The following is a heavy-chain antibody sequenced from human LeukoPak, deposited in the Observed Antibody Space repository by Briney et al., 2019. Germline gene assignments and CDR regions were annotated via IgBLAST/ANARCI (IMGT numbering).Heavy chain of an antibody. D-gene: IGHD5-12*01. CDR3: ASARLRGWFDP. J-gene: IGHJ5*02. CDR1: GFTVSSNY. Sequence: GGSLRLSCAASGFTVSSNYMSWVRQAPGKGLEWVSVIYSGGSTYYADSVKGRFTISRDNSKDTLYLQMNSLRAEDTAVYYCASARLRGWFDPWGQETLVTVSS. V-gene: IGHV3-53*01. CDR2: IYSGGST.